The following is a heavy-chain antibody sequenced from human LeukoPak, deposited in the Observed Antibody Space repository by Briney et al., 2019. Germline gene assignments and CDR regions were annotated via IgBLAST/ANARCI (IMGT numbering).Heavy chain of an antibody. D-gene: IGHD1-1*01. CDR2: INHSGTT. V-gene: IGHV4-34*01. Sequence: PSETLSLTCAVHGGSLSGFYWSWVRQPPGKGLEWMGEINHSGTTNYNPSLTRRVTISVDTSKNQVSLDLASVTAADTAVYYCARASSFDKTTRWNPAYFGPWGPGSLVTVAS. CDR3: ARASSFDKTTRWNPAYFGP. J-gene: IGHJ5*02. CDR1: GGSLSGFY.